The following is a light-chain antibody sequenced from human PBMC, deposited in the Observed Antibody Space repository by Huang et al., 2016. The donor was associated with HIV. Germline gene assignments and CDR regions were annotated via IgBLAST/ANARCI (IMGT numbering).Light chain of an antibody. CDR1: QSVRSY. V-gene: IGKV3-11*01. CDR3: QQRFNWPPIT. J-gene: IGKJ5*01. CDR2: DAS. Sequence: EIVLTQSPATLPLSPGERATLTCRASQSVRSYLAWYQQKPGQAPRLLIYDASNRATGIPARFSGRGAATDFTLTISSLEPEDFAVYYCQQRFNWPPITFGQGTRLEIK.